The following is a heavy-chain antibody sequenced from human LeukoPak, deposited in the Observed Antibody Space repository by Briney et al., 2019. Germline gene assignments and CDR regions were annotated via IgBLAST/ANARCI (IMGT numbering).Heavy chain of an antibody. CDR1: GFTFNNYT. Sequence: GGSLRLSCAASGFTFNNYTMNWVRQAPGKGLEWVSSISRNGIYIKYVDSVRGRFTVSRDNAKNSLYLQMNSLRAEDTAVYYCARDGLPATVANWFDPWGQGTLVTVSS. V-gene: IGHV3-21*01. CDR2: ISRNGIYI. J-gene: IGHJ5*02. CDR3: ARDGLPATVANWFDP. D-gene: IGHD2-15*01.